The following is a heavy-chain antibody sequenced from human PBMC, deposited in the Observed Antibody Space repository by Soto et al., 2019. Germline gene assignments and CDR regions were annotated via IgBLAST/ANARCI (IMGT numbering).Heavy chain of an antibody. D-gene: IGHD3-16*02. CDR3: ARDSDDYVWGSYRYKGGMDV. CDR2: IIPILGIA. V-gene: IGHV1-69*08. J-gene: IGHJ6*02. CDR1: GGTFSSYT. Sequence: QVQLVQSGAEVKKPGSSVKVSCKASGGTFSSYTISWVRQAPGQGLEWMGRIIPILGIANYAQKFQGRVTITGDKSTSTAYMELSSLRSEDTAVYYCARDSDDYVWGSYRYKGGMDVWGQGTTVTVSS.